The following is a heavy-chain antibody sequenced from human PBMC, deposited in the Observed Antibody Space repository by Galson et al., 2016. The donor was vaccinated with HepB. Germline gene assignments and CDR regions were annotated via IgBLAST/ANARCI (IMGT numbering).Heavy chain of an antibody. J-gene: IGHJ4*02. CDR2: INPDSSET. D-gene: IGHD5-24*01. V-gene: IGHV3-7*03. CDR3: ATDHNWAGY. Sequence: SLRLSCAASGLSFSRYWMTWVRQAPGRGLEFVATINPDSSETYYVDSLKGRFTISRDNAQNSLYLRVDSLSVDDTGIYYCATDHNWAGYWGQGTLVIVSS. CDR1: GLSFSRYW.